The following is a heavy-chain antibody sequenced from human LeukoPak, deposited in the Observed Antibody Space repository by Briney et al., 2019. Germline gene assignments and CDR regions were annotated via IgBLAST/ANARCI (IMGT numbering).Heavy chain of an antibody. D-gene: IGHD3-10*01. CDR3: ARGMTMVRGVIRARYYYYMDV. Sequence: SETLSLTCTVSGGSISSYYWSWTRQPAGKGLEWIGRIYTSGSTNYNPSLKSRVTMSVDTSKNQFSLKLSSVTAADTAVYYCARGMTMVRGVIRARYYYYMDVWGKGTTVTISS. J-gene: IGHJ6*03. V-gene: IGHV4-4*07. CDR1: GGSISSYY. CDR2: IYTSGST.